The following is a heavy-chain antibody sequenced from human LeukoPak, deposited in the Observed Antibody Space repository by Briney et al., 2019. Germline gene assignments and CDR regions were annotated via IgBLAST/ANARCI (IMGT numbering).Heavy chain of an antibody. CDR3: ARRATLVRGVISYYFDY. Sequence: VESLKISCKGSGYIFTTYWIGWVRQMPGKGLEWMGISYPGDSDTRYSPSFQGQVTISADKSISTAYLQWSSLKASDTAMYYCARRATLVRGVISYYFDYWGQGSLVTVSS. D-gene: IGHD3-10*01. V-gene: IGHV5-51*01. J-gene: IGHJ4*02. CDR1: GYIFTTYW. CDR2: SYPGDSDT.